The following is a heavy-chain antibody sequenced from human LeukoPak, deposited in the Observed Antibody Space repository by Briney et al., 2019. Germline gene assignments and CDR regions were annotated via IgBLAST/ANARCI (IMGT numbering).Heavy chain of an antibody. V-gene: IGHV4-39*01. D-gene: IGHD1-7*01. CDR3: ARHGRNYYLDY. CDR1: GGSITSSNFY. CDR2: IYYSGNT. J-gene: IGHJ4*02. Sequence: PSETLSLTCTVSGGSITSSNFYWGWIRQPPGKGLEWIGSIYYSGNTNYNPSLKSRVTISVDTSKNQSSLKLSSVTAADTAVYYCARHGRNYYLDYWGQGTLVTVSS.